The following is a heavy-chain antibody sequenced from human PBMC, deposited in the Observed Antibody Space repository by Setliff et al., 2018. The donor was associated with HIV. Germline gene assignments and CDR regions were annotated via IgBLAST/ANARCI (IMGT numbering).Heavy chain of an antibody. D-gene: IGHD1-26*01. V-gene: IGHV3-7*03. CDR2: IKKDGSEI. CDR1: GFTFSSYW. CDR3: ANLWEVGT. Sequence: GGSLRLSCAASGFTFSSYWMSWVRQAPGKGLEWVATIKKDGSEIYYVDSVKGRFTISRDNARTSLYLEMSSLRVEDTAVYLCANLWEVGTWGQGTPVTVSS. J-gene: IGHJ5*02.